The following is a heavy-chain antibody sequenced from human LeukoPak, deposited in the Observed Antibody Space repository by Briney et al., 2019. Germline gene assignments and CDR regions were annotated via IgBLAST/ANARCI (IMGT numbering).Heavy chain of an antibody. J-gene: IGHJ5*02. CDR3: ARDRDYYDSYNWFDP. V-gene: IGHV4-4*02. Sequence: SGTLSLTCAVSGGSLSSSNWWSWGRQPPGKGLEWIGEIYHSGSTNYNPSLKRRVTISVDKSKNQFSLKVSTVTAADTAVYYCARDRDYYDSYNWFDPWGQGTLVTVSS. CDR2: IYHSGST. CDR1: GGSLSSSNW. D-gene: IGHD3-22*01.